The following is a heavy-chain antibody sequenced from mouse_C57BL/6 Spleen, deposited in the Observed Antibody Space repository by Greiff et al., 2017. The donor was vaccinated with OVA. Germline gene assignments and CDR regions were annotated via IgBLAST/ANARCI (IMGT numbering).Heavy chain of an antibody. Sequence: VQLQQSGAELVRPGTSVKLSCKASGYTFTSYRMHWVKQRPGQGLEWIGVIDPSDSYTNYNQKFKGKATLTVDKSSSTAYMQLSRLTSEDSSVYYCTSEGGYYYYFDDWGKGTTLTVSS. V-gene: IGHV1-59*01. CDR3: TSEGGYYYYFDD. CDR2: IDPSDSYT. CDR1: GYTFTSYR. D-gene: IGHD2-3*01. J-gene: IGHJ2*01.